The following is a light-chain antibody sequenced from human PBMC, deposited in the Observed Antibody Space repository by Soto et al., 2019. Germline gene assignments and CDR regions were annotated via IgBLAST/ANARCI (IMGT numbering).Light chain of an antibody. CDR2: AAS. J-gene: IGKJ4*01. Sequence: IQMTQSPSAISASVGDRFTITCRAIQGISNYLAWSQPTPGKVPKRLIYAASSLQSGVPSRLRGSGSGKEFTLPIRSLQPEDGSTYERLQHNSYPLTFGGGTKVDIK. V-gene: IGKV1-17*03. CDR3: LQHNSYPLT. CDR1: QGISNY.